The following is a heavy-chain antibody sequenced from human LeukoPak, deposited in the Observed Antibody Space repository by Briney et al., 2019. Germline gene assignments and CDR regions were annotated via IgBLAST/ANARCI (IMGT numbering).Heavy chain of an antibody. CDR1: DGSITNYY. J-gene: IGHJ4*02. V-gene: IGHV4-59*08. CDR2: IHGSGDT. Sequence: PSETLSLTCTVSDGSITNYYWSWIRQPPGRGLEWIGYIHGSGDTSYNPSLKSRVTISVDTSENQFSLKLSSVTAADTAVYYCARSVVRGVIVLWGQGTLVTVSS. D-gene: IGHD3-10*01. CDR3: ARSVVRGVIVL.